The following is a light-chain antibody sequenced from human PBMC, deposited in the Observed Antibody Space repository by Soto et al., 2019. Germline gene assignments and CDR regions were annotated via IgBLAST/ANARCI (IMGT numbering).Light chain of an antibody. V-gene: IGLV2-8*01. CDR3: SSYVESHTLYV. J-gene: IGLJ1*01. CDR1: SSDVGGYNY. Sequence: QSVLTQPPSASGSPGQSVTISCTGTSSDVGGYNYVSWYQQHPGKAPKLMIYEVSKRPSGVPDRFSGSKSGNTASLTVSGLQAEDEADYSCSSYVESHTLYVFGTGTKVTVL. CDR2: EVS.